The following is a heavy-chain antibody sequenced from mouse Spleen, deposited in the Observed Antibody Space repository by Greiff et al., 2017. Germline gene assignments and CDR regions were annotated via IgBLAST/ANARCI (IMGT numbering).Heavy chain of an antibody. CDR2: IDPSDSYT. D-gene: IGHD2-10*01. CDR3: ARSYYGNYYAMDY. J-gene: IGHJ4*01. V-gene: IGHV1-50*01. CDR1: GYTFTSYW. Sequence: QVQLKESGAELVKPGASVKLSCKASGYTFTSYWMQWVKQRPGQGLEWIGEIDPSDSYTNYNQKFKGKATLTVDTSSSTAYMQLSSLTSEDSAVYYCARSYYGNYYAMDYWGQGTSVTVSS.